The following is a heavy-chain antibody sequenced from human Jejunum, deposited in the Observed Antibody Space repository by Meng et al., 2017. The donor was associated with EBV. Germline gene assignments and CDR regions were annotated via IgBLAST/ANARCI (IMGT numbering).Heavy chain of an antibody. CDR2: IKTRTGNP. Sequence: VQLLQSGSKLKKPGASVQVSCQASGYTFSRDAMNWVRQAPGQGLEWMGWIKTRTGNPAYAQGFTGRFVFSLDTSVSTAYLQISSLKAEDTAVYYCASDISTATFGYWGQGTLVTVSS. J-gene: IGHJ4*02. D-gene: IGHD2-21*02. CDR3: ASDISTATFGY. CDR1: GYTFSRDA. V-gene: IGHV7-4-1*02.